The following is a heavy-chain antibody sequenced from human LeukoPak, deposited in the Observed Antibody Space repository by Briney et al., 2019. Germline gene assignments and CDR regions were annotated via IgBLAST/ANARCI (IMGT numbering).Heavy chain of an antibody. CDR3: VSFYETY. V-gene: IGHV3-7*01. Sequence: GGSLRLSCAVSGLTFSSSWMDWVRQAPGKGLEWVASINPDGNKKYSADSVKGRFTISRDNAENSLYLQMNSLRVEDTAFYYCVSFYETYWGRGTLVTVSS. CDR1: GLTFSSSW. D-gene: IGHD2-2*01. CDR2: INPDGNKK. J-gene: IGHJ4*02.